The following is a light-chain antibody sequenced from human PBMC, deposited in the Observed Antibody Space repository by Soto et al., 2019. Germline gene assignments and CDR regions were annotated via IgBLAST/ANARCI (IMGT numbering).Light chain of an antibody. CDR1: QSVTNNY. Sequence: ESVLTQSPGTLSLSPGERATLSCRATQSVTNNYFAWYRQKPGQSPRLLIYGVSSRATDIPDRFSGSGSGTDFTLTISRLEPEDFVMYFCQQYSSLPHTFGQGTKLEVK. CDR3: QQYSSLPHT. V-gene: IGKV3-20*01. J-gene: IGKJ2*01. CDR2: GVS.